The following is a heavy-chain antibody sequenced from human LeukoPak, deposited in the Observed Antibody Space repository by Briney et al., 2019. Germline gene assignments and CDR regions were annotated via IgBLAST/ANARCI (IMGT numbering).Heavy chain of an antibody. Sequence: PGRSLRLSCTASGFAFGDYAMSWVRQAPGKGLEWVGFIRSKAYGGTTEYAASVKGRFTIPRDDSKSIAYLQMNSLKTEDTAVYYCTRDPRGSYGPDAFDIWGQGTMVTVSS. CDR2: IRSKAYGGTT. D-gene: IGHD1-26*01. V-gene: IGHV3-49*04. CDR3: TRDPRGSYGPDAFDI. J-gene: IGHJ3*02. CDR1: GFAFGDYA.